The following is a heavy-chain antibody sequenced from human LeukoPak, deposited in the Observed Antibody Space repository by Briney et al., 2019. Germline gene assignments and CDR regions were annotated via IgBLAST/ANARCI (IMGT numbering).Heavy chain of an antibody. Sequence: PGRSLRLSCAASGFTFSSYAMSWVRQAPGKGLEWVSAISGSGGSTYYADSVKGRFTISRDNSKNTLYLQMNSLRAEDTAVYYCAKSTAVAGIFDYWGQGTLVTVSS. CDR2: ISGSGGST. J-gene: IGHJ4*02. D-gene: IGHD6-19*01. CDR1: GFTFSSYA. V-gene: IGHV3-23*01. CDR3: AKSTAVAGIFDY.